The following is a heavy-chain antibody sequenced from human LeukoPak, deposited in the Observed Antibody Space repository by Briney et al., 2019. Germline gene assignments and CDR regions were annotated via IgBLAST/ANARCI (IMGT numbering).Heavy chain of an antibody. Sequence: GASVKVSCKASGYTFTSYGISWVRQAPGQGLEWMGWISAYNGNTNYAQKLQGRLTVTEDTSTDTAYMELSSLRAEDTAMYYCATEIVGYGDVHYFDSWGQGTLVTVSS. D-gene: IGHD4-17*01. J-gene: IGHJ4*02. V-gene: IGHV1-18*01. CDR2: ISAYNGNT. CDR1: GYTFTSYG. CDR3: ATEIVGYGDVHYFDS.